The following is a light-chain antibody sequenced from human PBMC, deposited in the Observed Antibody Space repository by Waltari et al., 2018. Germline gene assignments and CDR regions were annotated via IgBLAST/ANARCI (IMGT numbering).Light chain of an antibody. Sequence: EIVLTQSPGTLSLSPGDRATLSCRASHFVSSNYLAWYQQKPGQTPRLLIYDASARATGIADRFSGSVSGTDFTLTISRLEPEDFAVYYCQQYGNSPLTFGGGTKVE. CDR1: HFVSSNY. CDR3: QQYGNSPLT. J-gene: IGKJ4*01. CDR2: DAS. V-gene: IGKV3-20*01.